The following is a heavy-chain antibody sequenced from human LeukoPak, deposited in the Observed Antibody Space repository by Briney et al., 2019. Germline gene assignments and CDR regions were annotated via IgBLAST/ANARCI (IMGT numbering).Heavy chain of an antibody. Sequence: ASVKVSCKASGYTFTGYYMHWVRQAPGQGLEWMGWINPNSGGTNYAQKLQGRVTMTTDTSTSTAYMELRSLRSDDTAVYYCAIISVPAATYFDYWGQGTLVTVSS. CDR1: GYTFTGYY. V-gene: IGHV1-2*02. CDR3: AIISVPAATYFDY. CDR2: INPNSGGT. D-gene: IGHD2-2*01. J-gene: IGHJ4*02.